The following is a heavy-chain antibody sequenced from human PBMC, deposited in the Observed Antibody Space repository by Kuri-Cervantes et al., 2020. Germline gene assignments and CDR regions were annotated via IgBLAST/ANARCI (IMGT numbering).Heavy chain of an antibody. CDR1: GFTVSRNY. CDR2: IFSGSST. CDR3: ARSLEVWGSYRNAFDI. Sequence: GGSLRLSCAASGFTVSRNYMSWVRQARGKGLEWVSVIFSGSSTYYADSVKGRFTITRDNSKNTLYLQMNSMRAEDTAVYYCARSLEVWGSYRNAFDIWGQGTMVTVSS. V-gene: IGHV3-53*05. J-gene: IGHJ3*02. D-gene: IGHD3-16*01.